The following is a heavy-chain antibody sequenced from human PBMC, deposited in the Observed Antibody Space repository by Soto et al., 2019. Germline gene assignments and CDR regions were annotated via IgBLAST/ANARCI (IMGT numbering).Heavy chain of an antibody. CDR3: ATTGYSTSWLGLLGTGAHGVEIDH. J-gene: IGHJ4*02. V-gene: IGHV1-18*01. CDR1: GYTFISYG. CDR2: ITTYNVNT. D-gene: IGHD6-13*01. Sequence: GASVKVSSKASGYTFISYGISWVRKAPGKGLEWMDWITTYNVNTNYPQKFQARVTMATDTSTSTANRELRGLKPDATAVYYCATTGYSTSWLGLLGTGAHGVEIDHWGQGTQVTVSS.